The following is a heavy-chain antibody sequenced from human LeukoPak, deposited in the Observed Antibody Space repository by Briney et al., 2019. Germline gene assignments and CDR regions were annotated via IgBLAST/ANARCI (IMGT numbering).Heavy chain of an antibody. CDR1: GFTFSSYS. Sequence: GGSLRLSCAASGFTFSSYSMNWVRQAPGKGLEGVSYISSSSSTIYYADSVKGRFTTSRDNAKHSLYLQMNSLRDEDTAVYYCASDFGWSGGPWGQGPLVTVSS. CDR2: ISSSSSTI. D-gene: IGHD3-10*01. CDR3: ASDFGWSGGP. J-gene: IGHJ5*02. V-gene: IGHV3-48*02.